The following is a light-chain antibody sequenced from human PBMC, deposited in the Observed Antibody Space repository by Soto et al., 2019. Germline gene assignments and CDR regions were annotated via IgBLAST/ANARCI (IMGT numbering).Light chain of an antibody. CDR1: SGYSSYI. CDR3: ETWDSNTRV. J-gene: IGLJ2*01. Sequence: QPVLTQSSSASASLGSSVKLTCTLSSGYSSYIIAWHQQQPGKAPRYLMKLEGSGSYNKGSGVPDRFSGSSSGADRYLTISNLQFEDEDNYYCETWDSNTRVFGGGTKLTVL. CDR2: LEGSGSY. V-gene: IGLV4-60*02.